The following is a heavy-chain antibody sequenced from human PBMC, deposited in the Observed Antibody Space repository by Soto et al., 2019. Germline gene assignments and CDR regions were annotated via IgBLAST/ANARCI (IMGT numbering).Heavy chain of an antibody. D-gene: IGHD2-21*01. CDR1: GYTFTSYG. CDR3: ARDEVWPNRDQNWFDP. CDR2: ISAYNGNT. V-gene: IGHV1-18*01. Sequence: AXVKVSCKASGYTFTSYGISWVRQAPGQGLEWMGWISAYNGNTNYAQKLQGRVTMTTDTSTSTAYMELRSLRSDDTAVYYCARDEVWPNRDQNWFDPWGQGTLVTVSS. J-gene: IGHJ5*02.